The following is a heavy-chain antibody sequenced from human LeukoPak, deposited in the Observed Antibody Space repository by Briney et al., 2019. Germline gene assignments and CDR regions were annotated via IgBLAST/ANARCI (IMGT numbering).Heavy chain of an antibody. CDR1: GFTFSSYE. V-gene: IGHV3-64*04. CDR2: ISTNGDST. D-gene: IGHD5-24*01. J-gene: IGHJ4*02. CDR3: ARDWDGDPDY. Sequence: PGGSLRLSCSASGFTFSSYEMYWVRQAPGEGLEYVSAISTNGDSTYYADSVKGRFTISRDNSKNTLYLQMNSLRAEDTAVYYCARDWDGDPDYWGQGTLVTVSS.